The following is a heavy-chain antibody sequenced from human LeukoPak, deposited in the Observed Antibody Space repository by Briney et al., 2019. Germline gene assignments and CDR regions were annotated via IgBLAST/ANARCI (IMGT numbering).Heavy chain of an antibody. J-gene: IGHJ5*02. V-gene: IGHV3-30*02. CDR3: AKDPTRDGWEGNWFDP. CDR2: IRYDGSNK. Sequence: GGSLRLSCAASGFTFSSYGMHWVRQAPGKGLEWVAFIRYDGSNKYYADSVKGRFTISRDNSKNTLYLQMNSLRAEDTAVYYCAKDPTRDGWEGNWFDPWGQGTLVTVSS. D-gene: IGHD5-24*01. CDR1: GFTFSSYG.